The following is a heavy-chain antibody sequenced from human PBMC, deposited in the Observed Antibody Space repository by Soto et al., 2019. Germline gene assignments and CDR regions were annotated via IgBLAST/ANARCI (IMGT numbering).Heavy chain of an antibody. Sequence: EVQLLESGGGLVQPGGSLRLSCTASGFTFSDHAMTWVRQAPGKGLEWLSGISGGGSGAYYADSVKGRFTVSRAHSNNTLFLQMDSLRVEVTAVYYCAIDLWWYTHWGQGTLVTVSS. J-gene: IGHJ4*02. CDR1: GFTFSDHA. D-gene: IGHD2-15*01. CDR2: ISGGGSGA. CDR3: AIDLWWYTH. V-gene: IGHV3-23*01.